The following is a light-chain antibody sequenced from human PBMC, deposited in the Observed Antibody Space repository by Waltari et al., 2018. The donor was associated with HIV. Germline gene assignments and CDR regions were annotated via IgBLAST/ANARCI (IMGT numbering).Light chain of an antibody. CDR2: SSS. CDR1: QSVTSSL. J-gene: IGKJ2*01. Sequence: ETVLTQSPDSLSLSPGERSTHSCRVSQSVTSSLLAWYQQKPGQAPRLLIHSSSIRATGIPDRFTGGGSGTDFTLTISRLEPEDFAVYYCQQYGSSPQTFGQGTKVEI. CDR3: QQYGSSPQT. V-gene: IGKV3-20*01.